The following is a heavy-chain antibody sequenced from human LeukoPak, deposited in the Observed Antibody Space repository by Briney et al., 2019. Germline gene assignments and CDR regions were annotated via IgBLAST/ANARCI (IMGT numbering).Heavy chain of an antibody. D-gene: IGHD6-13*01. Sequence: ASVKVSCKASGYTFTSYYMHWVRQAPGQGLEWMGIINPSGSTSYAQKFQGRVTMTRDMSTSTVYMEPSSLRSEDTAVYYCARARRFYSSSWFDYWGQGTLVTVSS. CDR2: INPSGST. J-gene: IGHJ4*02. V-gene: IGHV1-46*01. CDR1: GYTFTSYY. CDR3: ARARRFYSSSWFDY.